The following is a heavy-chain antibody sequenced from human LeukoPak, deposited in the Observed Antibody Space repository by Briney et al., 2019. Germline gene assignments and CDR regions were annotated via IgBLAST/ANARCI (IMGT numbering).Heavy chain of an antibody. V-gene: IGHV4-59*01. CDR1: GGSISSYY. D-gene: IGHD6-19*01. J-gene: IGHJ4*02. CDR2: IYYSGST. Sequence: SETLSLTCTVSGGSISSYYWSWIRQPPGKGLEWIGYIYYSGSTNYNPSLKSRVTISVDTSKNQFSLKLSSVTAADTAVYYCARVVTVAGSVGDFDYWGQGTLVTVSS. CDR3: ARVVTVAGSVGDFDY.